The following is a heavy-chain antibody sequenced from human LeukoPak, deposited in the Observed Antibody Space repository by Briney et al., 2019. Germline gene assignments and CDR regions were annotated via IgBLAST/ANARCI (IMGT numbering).Heavy chain of an antibody. CDR1: GFTFSDLY. V-gene: IGHV3-72*01. CDR3: AREGGNY. CDR2: IRNKAHGLTA. J-gene: IGHJ4*02. Sequence: GGSLRLSCAASGFTFSDLYMNWVRQAPGRGLEWVGRIRNKAHGLTAEYAASVKGRFTISRDDSKNSLYLQMNSLKTEDTAVYYCAREGGNYWGQGTLVTVSS. D-gene: IGHD3-16*01.